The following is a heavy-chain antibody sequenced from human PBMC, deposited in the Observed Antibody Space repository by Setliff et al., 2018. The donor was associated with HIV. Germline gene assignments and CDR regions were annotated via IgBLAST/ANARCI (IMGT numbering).Heavy chain of an antibody. J-gene: IGHJ6*02. CDR3: ARITMVRGVYYGMDV. CDR1: GGSISSGSYY. Sequence: ASETLSLTCTVSGGSISSGSYYWSWIRQPAGRGLEWIGRIYTSGSTNYNPSLKSRVTIPVDTSKNQFSLKLSSVTAADTAVYYCARITMVRGVYYGMDVWGQGTTVTVSS. CDR2: IYTSGST. V-gene: IGHV4-61*02. D-gene: IGHD3-10*01.